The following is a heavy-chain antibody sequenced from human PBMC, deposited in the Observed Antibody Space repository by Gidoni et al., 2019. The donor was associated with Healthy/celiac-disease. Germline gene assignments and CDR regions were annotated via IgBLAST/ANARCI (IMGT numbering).Heavy chain of an antibody. CDR3: ARLVSGSYSQPFDY. D-gene: IGHD1-26*01. CDR1: GHPFTSYY. CDR2: INPSGGST. V-gene: IGHV1-46*03. J-gene: IGHJ4*02. Sequence: QVKLAQSGAEVKKPGASGKVSCKASGHPFTSYYMHWVRQAPGQGLEWMGIINPSGGSTSYAQKVQRRVTMTRDTSTSTVYRVLSSLRSEDTAVYYGARLVSGSYSQPFDYWGQGTLVTVSS.